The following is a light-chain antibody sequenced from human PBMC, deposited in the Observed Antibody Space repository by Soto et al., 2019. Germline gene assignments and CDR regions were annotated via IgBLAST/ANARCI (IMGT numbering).Light chain of an antibody. Sequence: VLTQSPATLSLSPGGRAILSCRASQTVSRYYVSWYQKKHGQPPRLLIYGASTRATGVPDRFSGSGSGADFTMTIGSLQAEDFGVYYSQQALTVGGGTKVE. CDR2: GAS. CDR1: QTVSRYY. CDR3: QQALT. V-gene: IGKV3D-7*01. J-gene: IGKJ4*01.